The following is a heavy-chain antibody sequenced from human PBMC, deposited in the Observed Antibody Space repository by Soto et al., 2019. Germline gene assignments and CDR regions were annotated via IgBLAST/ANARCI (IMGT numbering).Heavy chain of an antibody. CDR1: GFTFSSDW. D-gene: IGHD3-10*01. CDR2: IKQDGSEK. J-gene: IGHJ4*02. V-gene: IGHV3-7*03. CDR3: ARELMGCLDY. Sequence: GGSLRLSCAASGFTFSSDWMSWVRQAPGKGLEWVANIKQDGSEKYYVDSVKGRFTISRDNAKNSLYLQMNSLRAEDTAVYYCARELMGCLDYWGQGTLVTVSS.